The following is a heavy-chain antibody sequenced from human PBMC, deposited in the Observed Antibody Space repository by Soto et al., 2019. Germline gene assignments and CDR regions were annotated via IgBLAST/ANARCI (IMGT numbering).Heavy chain of an antibody. D-gene: IGHD6-25*01. V-gene: IGHV3-53*01. Sequence: QARGSLLVSCASSGFSINGTYLTWVRQAPGKGLEWLSVLYADGSTYYIDSVKGRFRISRDNSKNTLYLKMDNLRADDTAMYFCARTAEGETHRTHWYFDIWGRGTPVTVS. CDR3: ARTAEGETHRTHWYFDI. J-gene: IGHJ2*01. CDR2: LYADGST. CDR1: GFSINGTY.